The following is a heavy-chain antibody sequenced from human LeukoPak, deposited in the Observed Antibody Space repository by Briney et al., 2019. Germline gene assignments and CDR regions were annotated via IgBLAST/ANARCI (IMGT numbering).Heavy chain of an antibody. CDR1: GGSISSYY. J-gene: IGHJ5*02. D-gene: IGHD6-13*01. Sequence: SETLSLTCTVSGGSISSYYWSWIRQPPGKGLEWIGYIYYSGSTNYNPSLKSRVTISVDTSKNQFSLKLSSVTAADTAVYYCVRSTSIGDTAAAGLNSWGQGTLVTVSS. CDR3: VRSTSIGDTAAAGLNS. CDR2: IYYSGST. V-gene: IGHV4-59*08.